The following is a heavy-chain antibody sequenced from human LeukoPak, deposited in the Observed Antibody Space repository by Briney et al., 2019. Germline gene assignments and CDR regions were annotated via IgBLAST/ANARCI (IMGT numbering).Heavy chain of an antibody. D-gene: IGHD4-23*01. J-gene: IGHJ3*02. Sequence: SETLSLTCTVSGGSISSSSYYWGWIRQPPGKGLEWIGSIYYSGSTYYNPSLKSRVTISVDTSKNQFSLKLSSVTAADTAVYYCARCMTTVVTDASDIWGQGTMVTVSS. CDR2: IYYSGST. CDR3: ARCMTTVVTDASDI. V-gene: IGHV4-39*07. CDR1: GGSISSSSYY.